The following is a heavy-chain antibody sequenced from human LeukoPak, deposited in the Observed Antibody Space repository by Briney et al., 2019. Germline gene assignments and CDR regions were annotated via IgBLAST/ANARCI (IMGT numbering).Heavy chain of an antibody. Sequence: SETLSLTCAVYGGSFSGYYWSWIRQPPGKGLEWIGEINHSGSTNYNPSLKSRVTISVDTSKNQFSLKLSSVTAADTAVYFCARVSASSSLRAFDMWGQGTMVTVSS. V-gene: IGHV4-34*01. J-gene: IGHJ3*02. CDR1: GGSFSGYY. D-gene: IGHD2-2*01. CDR3: ARVSASSSLRAFDM. CDR2: INHSGST.